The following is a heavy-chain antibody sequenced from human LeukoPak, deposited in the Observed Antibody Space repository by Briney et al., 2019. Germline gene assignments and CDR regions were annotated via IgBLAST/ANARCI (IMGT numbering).Heavy chain of an antibody. CDR2: INSDGSST. Sequence: GGSLRLSCAASGFTFSSYWMHWVRQAPGKGLVWVSRINSDGSSTSYADSVKGRFTISRDNAKNTLYLQMNSLRAEDTAVYYCARSRQADIVAYFDYWGQGGLVTVFS. V-gene: IGHV3-74*01. J-gene: IGHJ4*02. D-gene: IGHD5-12*01. CDR3: ARSRQADIVAYFDY. CDR1: GFTFSSYW.